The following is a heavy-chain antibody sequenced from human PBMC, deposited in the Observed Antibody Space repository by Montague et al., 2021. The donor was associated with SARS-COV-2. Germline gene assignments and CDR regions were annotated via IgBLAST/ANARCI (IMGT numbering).Heavy chain of an antibody. Sequence: TLSLTCTVSGGSSSSGSYYWSWIRQPAGKGLEWIGRIYTSGSTNYNPSLKSRVTISVDTSKNQFSLKLSSVTAADTAVYYCARDLAPYYGSGSYYNPIDAFDIWGQGTMVTVSS. D-gene: IGHD3-10*01. CDR1: GGSSSSGSYY. J-gene: IGHJ3*02. V-gene: IGHV4-61*02. CDR3: ARDLAPYYGSGSYYNPIDAFDI. CDR2: IYTSGST.